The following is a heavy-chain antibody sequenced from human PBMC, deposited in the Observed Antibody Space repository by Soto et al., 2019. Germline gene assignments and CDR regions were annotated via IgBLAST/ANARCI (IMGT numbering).Heavy chain of an antibody. CDR2: ISYDGRNK. Sequence: QVQLVESGGGVVQPGRSLRLSCAASGFTFSSYGMHWVRQAPGKGLEGVAVISYDGRNKYYADSVKGRFTISRDNSKNAMYLQMNSLRAEDTAVYYCAKMHAHDYDSSGYAHYYYGMDVWGQVTTVTVSS. CDR3: AKMHAHDYDSSGYAHYYYGMDV. V-gene: IGHV3-30*18. CDR1: GFTFSSYG. J-gene: IGHJ6*02. D-gene: IGHD3-22*01.